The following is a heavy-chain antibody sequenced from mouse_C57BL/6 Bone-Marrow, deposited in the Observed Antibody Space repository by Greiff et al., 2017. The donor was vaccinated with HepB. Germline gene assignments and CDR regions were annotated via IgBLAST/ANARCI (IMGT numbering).Heavy chain of an antibody. V-gene: IGHV1-69*01. CDR3: ARYRSSGYDYFDY. CDR1: GYTFTSYW. CDR2: IDPSDSYT. J-gene: IGHJ2*01. D-gene: IGHD3-2*02. Sequence: QVQLQQPGAELVMPGASVKLSCKASGYTFTSYWMHWVKQRPGQGLEWIGEIDPSDSYTNYNQKFKGKSTLTVDKSSSTAYMQLSSLTSEDSAVYYWARYRSSGYDYFDYWGQGTTLTVSS.